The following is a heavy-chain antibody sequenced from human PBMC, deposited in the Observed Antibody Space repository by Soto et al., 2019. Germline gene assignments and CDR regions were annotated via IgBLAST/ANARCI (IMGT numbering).Heavy chain of an antibody. V-gene: IGHV3-30-3*01. CDR2: ISYDGSNK. J-gene: IGHJ4*02. CDR1: GFTFSSYA. CDR3: ARGEEYSNYAPVDY. Sequence: QVQLVESGGGVVQPGRSLRLSCAASGFTFSSYAMHWVRQAPGKGLEWVAVISYDGSNKYYADSVKGRFTISRDNSKNTLYLQMNSLRAEDTAVYDCARGEEYSNYAPVDYWGQGTLVTVSS. D-gene: IGHD4-4*01.